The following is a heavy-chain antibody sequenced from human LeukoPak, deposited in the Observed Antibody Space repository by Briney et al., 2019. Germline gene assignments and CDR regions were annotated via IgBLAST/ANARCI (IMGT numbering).Heavy chain of an antibody. CDR2: INHSGSN. V-gene: IGHV4-38-2*02. D-gene: IGHD3-10*01. J-gene: IGHJ3*02. CDR1: GYSISSGYY. Sequence: PSETLSLTCSVSGYSISSGYYWGWIRQSPGKGLEWIGIINHSGSNSYNPSLKSRVTISVDTSKNQFSLKLTSVTAADTAVYYCARGIVRGEDAFDIWGQGTMVTVSS. CDR3: ARGIVRGEDAFDI.